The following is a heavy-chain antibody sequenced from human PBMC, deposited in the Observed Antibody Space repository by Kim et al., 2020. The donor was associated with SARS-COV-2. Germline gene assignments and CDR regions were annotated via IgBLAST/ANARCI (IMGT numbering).Heavy chain of an antibody. Sequence: GGSLRLSCAASGFTFSSYAMSWVRQAPGKGLEWVSAISGSGGSTYYADSVKGRFTISRDNSKNTLYLQMNSLRAEDTAVYYCAKPRNRIYYYGMDVWGQGTTVTVSS. CDR2: ISGSGGST. V-gene: IGHV3-23*01. CDR3: AKPRNRIYYYGMDV. CDR1: GFTFSSYA. J-gene: IGHJ6*02.